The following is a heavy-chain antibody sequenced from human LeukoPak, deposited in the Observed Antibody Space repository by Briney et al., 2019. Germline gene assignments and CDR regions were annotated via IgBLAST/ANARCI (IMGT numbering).Heavy chain of an antibody. CDR3: AKRNYYDSRGYYEYYFDD. V-gene: IGHV3-64*04. Sequence: GGSLRLSCSASEFSFISYAMHWVRQAPGKGLEYVSSISSNGGSTYYADSVKGRFTISRDNSKNTLYLQMNSLRVEDTAVYYCAKRNYYDSRGYYEYYFDDWGQGTLVTVSS. CDR1: EFSFISYA. D-gene: IGHD3-22*01. J-gene: IGHJ4*02. CDR2: ISSNGGST.